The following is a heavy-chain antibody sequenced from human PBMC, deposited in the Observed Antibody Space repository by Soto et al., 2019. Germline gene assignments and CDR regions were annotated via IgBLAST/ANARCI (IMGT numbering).Heavy chain of an antibody. J-gene: IGHJ6*02. CDR1: GGSISSDY. CDR3: ASDLRLRAGIIGPDCYYGMDV. V-gene: IGHV4-59*01. D-gene: IGHD3-10*01. CDR2: IQYSEST. Sequence: SETLCLTCTVSGGSISSDYWSWIRQPPGKGRECSGNIQYSESTNSNPPPNRRVALSVDTSKIQFSLKLSSVAAADTAVYDFASDLRLRAGIIGPDCYYGMDVWGQGTTVTVSS.